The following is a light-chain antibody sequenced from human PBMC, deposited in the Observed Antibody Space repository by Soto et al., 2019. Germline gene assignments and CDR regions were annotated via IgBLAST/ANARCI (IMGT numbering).Light chain of an antibody. J-gene: IGKJ2*01. V-gene: IGKV3-15*01. Sequence: EIVMTQSPATLSVSPGERATLSCRASQSVSSNLAWYQQIPGQAPRLLIYGASTRPTGVPARFSGSGSGTEFTLTISSLQSEDFAVYYCQQYVNWPPKYTFGQGTKLEIK. CDR2: GAS. CDR3: QQYVNWPPKYT. CDR1: QSVSSN.